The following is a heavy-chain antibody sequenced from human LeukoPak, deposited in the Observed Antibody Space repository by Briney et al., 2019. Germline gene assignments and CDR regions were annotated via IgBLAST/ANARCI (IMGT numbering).Heavy chain of an antibody. J-gene: IGHJ6*03. CDR2: IYYSGST. Sequence: SETLSLTCTVSGGSISSYYWSWIRQPPGKGLEWMGYIYYSGSTNYNPSLKSRVTISVDTSKNQFSLKLSSVTAADTAVYYCARGNYDFWSGYAGPKYYMDVWGKGTTVTVSS. CDR3: ARGNYDFWSGYAGPKYYMDV. CDR1: GGSISSYY. D-gene: IGHD3-3*01. V-gene: IGHV4-59*01.